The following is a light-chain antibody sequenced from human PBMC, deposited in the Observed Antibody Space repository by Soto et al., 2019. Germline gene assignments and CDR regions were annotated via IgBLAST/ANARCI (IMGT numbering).Light chain of an antibody. Sequence: EIVMTQSPATLSVSPGERATLSCRASRNINRKLAWYQQKPGQAPRLLISGASTRATGIPARFSGSGSGTEFTLTISSLQSDDFAVYYCQQYYDYPPLIFAGGTKVEIK. J-gene: IGKJ4*01. CDR2: GAS. V-gene: IGKV3-15*01. CDR1: RNINRK. CDR3: QQYYDYPPLI.